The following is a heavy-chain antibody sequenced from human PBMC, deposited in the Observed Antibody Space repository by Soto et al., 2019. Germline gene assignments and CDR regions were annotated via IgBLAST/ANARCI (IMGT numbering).Heavy chain of an antibody. CDR1: GGSFSGFY. J-gene: IGHJ2*01. Sequence: SETLSLTCAVHGGSFSGFYWTWIRQPPGKGLEWIGEINHSGSSNYNPPLKSRVTMSLDTSRNQFSLSLNSVTAADTAVYYCARMAGPWYFDLWGRGTLVT. CDR3: ARMAGPWYFDL. CDR2: INHSGSS. V-gene: IGHV4-34*01.